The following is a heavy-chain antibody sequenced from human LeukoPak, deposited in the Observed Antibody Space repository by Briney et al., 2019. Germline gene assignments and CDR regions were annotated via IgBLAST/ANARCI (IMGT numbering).Heavy chain of an antibody. J-gene: IGHJ4*02. D-gene: IGHD6-13*01. CDR3: ARERVSSNTWTAIAY. CDR2: MSTNT. Sequence: ASAKVSCKTSGYTFTNYGITWVRQAPGQGLEWMAWMSTNTNYARKFQGRVTLTTDTSTSTAYMELRSLRSDDTAVYYCARERVSSNTWTAIAYWGQGTLVTVSS. V-gene: IGHV1-18*01. CDR1: GYTFTNYG.